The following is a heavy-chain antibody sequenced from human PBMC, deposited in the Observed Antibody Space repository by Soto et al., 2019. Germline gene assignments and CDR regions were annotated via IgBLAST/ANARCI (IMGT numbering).Heavy chain of an antibody. V-gene: IGHV4-59*01. Sequence: SETLSLTCTVSGVSISSYYWSWIRQPPGKGLEWIGYIYYSGSTNYNPSLKSRVTIAVDTSKNQFSLKLSSVTAADTAVYYCASRGLQYPNVNDFWSGYLTPDAFDIWGQGTMVTVSS. CDR1: GVSISSYY. J-gene: IGHJ3*02. D-gene: IGHD3-3*01. CDR2: IYYSGST. CDR3: ASRGLQYPNVNDFWSGYLTPDAFDI.